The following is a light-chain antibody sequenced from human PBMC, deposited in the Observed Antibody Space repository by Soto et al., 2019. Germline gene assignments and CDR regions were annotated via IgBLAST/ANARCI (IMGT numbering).Light chain of an antibody. CDR2: AAS. J-gene: IGKJ2*01. V-gene: IGKV1-17*01. Sequence: DLQMTQSPSSLSASVGDRVTITCRASQGIRSDLGWYQQKPGKAPKRLIYAASSLLSGVPSRFSGSGAGTEFTLTISSLQPEDFATYYCLQHNSYPSTFGQGTKLEIK. CDR3: LQHNSYPST. CDR1: QGIRSD.